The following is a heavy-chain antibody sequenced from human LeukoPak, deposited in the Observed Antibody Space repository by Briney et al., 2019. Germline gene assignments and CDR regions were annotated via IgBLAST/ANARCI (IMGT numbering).Heavy chain of an antibody. J-gene: IGHJ4*02. CDR1: GFTFDDYA. V-gene: IGHV3-9*01. D-gene: IGHD6-13*01. CDR2: ISWNSGSI. CDR3: ARGHSSSWYEGGDFDY. Sequence: GGSLRLSCAASGFTFDDYAMHWVRHAPGKGLEWVSGISWNSGSIVYADSVKGRFTISRDNAKNSLYLQMNSLRAEDTAVYYCARGHSSSWYEGGDFDYWGQGTLVTVSS.